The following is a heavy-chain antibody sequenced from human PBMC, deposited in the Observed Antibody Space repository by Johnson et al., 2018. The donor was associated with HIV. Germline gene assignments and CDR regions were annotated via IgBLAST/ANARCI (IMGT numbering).Heavy chain of an antibody. J-gene: IGHJ3*02. CDR1: GFTFDDYA. Sequence: VQLVESGGGLVQPGRSLRLSCAASGFTFDDYAIHWVRQVPGKGLEWVSGISGSGGSTYYADSVKGRFTISRDNSKNTMYLQMNSLRAEDTAVYYCAKEDPYYYGSRDARGAFGSGGQGTMVTVSS. D-gene: IGHD3-22*01. CDR3: AKEDPYYYGSRDARGAFGS. V-gene: IGHV3-23*04. CDR2: ISGSGGST.